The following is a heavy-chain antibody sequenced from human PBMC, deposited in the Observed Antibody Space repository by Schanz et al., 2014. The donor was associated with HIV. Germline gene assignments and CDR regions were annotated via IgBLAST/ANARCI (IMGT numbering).Heavy chain of an antibody. D-gene: IGHD3-10*01. CDR3: ARDSGPGIY. J-gene: IGHJ4*02. V-gene: IGHV3-21*02. CDR2: ISDRSDYL. Sequence: EVQLVESGGGLVKPGGSLRLSCAASGFTFMRHTMNWVRQAPGKGLEWVSSISDRSDYLHYADSVKGRFTISRDNSKNTLYLQMNSLRAEDTAVYYCARDSGPGIYWGQGTLVTVSS. CDR1: GFTFMRHT.